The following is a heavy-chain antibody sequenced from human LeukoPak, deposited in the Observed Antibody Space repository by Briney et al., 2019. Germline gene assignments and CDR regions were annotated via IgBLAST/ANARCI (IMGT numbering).Heavy chain of an antibody. Sequence: GGSLRLSCAASGFTLSSYEMNWVRLAPGKGLEWISYISRTGNSIYYADSVKGRFTISRDSAKNSLYLQMNSLRAEDTAVYYCAIGPYSINSYVDYEGQGNLVTVAS. CDR3: AIGPYSINSYVDY. D-gene: IGHD6-13*01. CDR1: GFTLSSYE. J-gene: IGHJ4*02. CDR2: ISRTGNSI. V-gene: IGHV3-48*03.